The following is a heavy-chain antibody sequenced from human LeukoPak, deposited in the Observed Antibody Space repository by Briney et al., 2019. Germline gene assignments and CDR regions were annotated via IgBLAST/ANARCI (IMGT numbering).Heavy chain of an antibody. CDR1: GFNFSNYA. Sequence: GGSLRLSCGASGFNFSNYAMAWVRQAPGKGLEWVSAISGSGGSTYYADSVKGRFTISRDNSKNTLYLQMNSLRAEDTAVYYCAKGGDPYYYDYWGQGTLVTVSS. D-gene: IGHD5-24*01. J-gene: IGHJ4*02. CDR3: AKGGDPYYYDY. CDR2: ISGSGGST. V-gene: IGHV3-23*01.